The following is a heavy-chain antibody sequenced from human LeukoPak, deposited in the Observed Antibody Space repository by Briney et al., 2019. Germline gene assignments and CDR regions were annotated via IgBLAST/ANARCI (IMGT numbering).Heavy chain of an antibody. CDR3: ARFSNDHGVKFDY. Sequence: KASETLSLTCTVSGGSISSGGYYWSWVRQHPEKGLEWIGYIYYSGTAYYNPSLKSRVTMSVDTSKNQFSLKLDSVTAADTAVYYCARFSNDHGVKFDYWGQGTLVTVFS. CDR2: IYYSGTA. D-gene: IGHD4-17*01. J-gene: IGHJ4*02. V-gene: IGHV4-31*03. CDR1: GGSISSGGYY.